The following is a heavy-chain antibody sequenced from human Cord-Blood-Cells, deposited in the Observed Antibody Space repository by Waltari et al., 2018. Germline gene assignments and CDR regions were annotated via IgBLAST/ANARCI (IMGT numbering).Heavy chain of an antibody. CDR1: GYTFTGHY. Sequence: QVQLVQSGAEVKKPGASVQVSCKASGYTFTGHYMQWVRQAPGQGLEWMGWINPNSGGTNYAQKFQGWVTMTRDTSISTAYMELSRLRSDDTAVYYCARASLTGDDAFDIWGQGTMVTVSS. V-gene: IGHV1-2*04. D-gene: IGHD7-27*01. CDR2: INPNSGGT. J-gene: IGHJ3*02. CDR3: ARASLTGDDAFDI.